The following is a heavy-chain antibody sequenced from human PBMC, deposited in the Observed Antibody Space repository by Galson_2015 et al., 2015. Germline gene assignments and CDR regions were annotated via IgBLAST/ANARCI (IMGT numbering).Heavy chain of an antibody. D-gene: IGHD6-19*01. CDR1: GGTFSSYA. Sequence: SVKVSCKSSGGTFSSYAISWVRQAPGQGLEWMGGIIPIFGTANYAQKFQGRVTITADKSTSTAYMELSSLRAEDTAVYYCAGSKRYSSGWSPFDYWGQGTLVTVSS. CDR3: AGSKRYSSGWSPFDY. V-gene: IGHV1-69*06. CDR2: IIPIFGTA. J-gene: IGHJ4*02.